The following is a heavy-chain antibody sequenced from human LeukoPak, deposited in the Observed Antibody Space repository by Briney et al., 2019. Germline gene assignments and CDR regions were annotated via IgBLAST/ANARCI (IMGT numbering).Heavy chain of an antibody. J-gene: IGHJ4*02. D-gene: IGHD6-13*01. Sequence: MPGGSLRLSCAASGFTFSTYSMNWVRQAPGKGLEWVSSISRNSRYIYYADSMRGRFTISRDNAKNSLYLQMNSLKPEDTAVYYCARVAEAAAFDSWGQGTLVTVSS. V-gene: IGHV3-21*06. CDR2: ISRNSRYI. CDR3: ARVAEAAAFDS. CDR1: GFTFSTYS.